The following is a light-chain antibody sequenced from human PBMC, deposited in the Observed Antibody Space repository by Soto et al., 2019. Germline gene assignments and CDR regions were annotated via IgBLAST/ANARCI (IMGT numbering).Light chain of an antibody. CDR1: QSVSSSY. J-gene: IGKJ1*01. CDR2: GAS. V-gene: IGKV3-20*01. Sequence: EFVLTQSPGTLSLSPGERATLACRASQSVSSSYLAWYQQKPGQAPRLLIYGASSRATGIPDRFSGTGSGTDFTLTISRLEPEDGAVYDGQQYGSSPRTFGQGTKVDIK. CDR3: QQYGSSPRT.